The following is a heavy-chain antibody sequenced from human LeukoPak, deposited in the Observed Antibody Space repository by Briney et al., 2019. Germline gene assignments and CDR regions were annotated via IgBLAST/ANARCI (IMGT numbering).Heavy chain of an antibody. CDR3: AKRSDCGSNGNYFDS. J-gene: IGHJ4*02. D-gene: IGHD4-23*01. CDR1: GFTFSSYG. CDR2: ISGRDTNT. V-gene: IGHV3-23*01. Sequence: PGGSLRLSCAASGFTFSSYGMSWVRQAPGKGLEWVSTISGRDTNTYYADSVEGRFTISRDNSKNTLYLQMKSLRAEDTALYYCAKRSDCGSNGNYFDSWGQGTPVTVSS.